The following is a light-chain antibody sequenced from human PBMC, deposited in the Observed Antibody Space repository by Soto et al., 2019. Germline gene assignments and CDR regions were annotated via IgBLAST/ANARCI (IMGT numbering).Light chain of an antibody. V-gene: IGKV3-20*01. J-gene: IGKJ5*01. Sequence: VLTQSPGTLSLSPGERATLSCRASQSVNGNSLAWYQQKPGQAPRVFIYGASTRATGIPDRFSGSGSETDFTLTISRLEPEDFAVYYCQQQGRSWITSGQGTRLEIK. CDR1: QSVNGNS. CDR2: GAS. CDR3: QQQGRSWIT.